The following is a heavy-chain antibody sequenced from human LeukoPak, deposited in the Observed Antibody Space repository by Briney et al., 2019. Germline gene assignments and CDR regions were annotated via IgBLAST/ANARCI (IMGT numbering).Heavy chain of an antibody. CDR1: GFTFSAYS. V-gene: IGHV3-21*01. D-gene: IGHD3-22*01. J-gene: IGHJ4*02. CDR3: ARDSTPYDSSGYCYDY. Sequence: PGGSLRLSCAASGFTFSAYSMNWVRQAPGKGLEWVSSISTGSSYIYYADSVKGRFTISRENAKNPLYLQMNSLRAEDTAVYYCARDSTPYDSSGYCYDYWGQGTLVTVSS. CDR2: ISTGSSYI.